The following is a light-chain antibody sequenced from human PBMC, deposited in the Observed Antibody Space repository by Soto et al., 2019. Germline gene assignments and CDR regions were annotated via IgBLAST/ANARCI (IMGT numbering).Light chain of an antibody. V-gene: IGKV3-20*01. Sequence: EIVLTQSPGTLSLSPGEEATLSCRSSQTLTTRYLAWYQQRPGQSPRLLIYGASNRATGIPDRFSGSGSGTDFTLTISGLEPEDFAVYYCQQYGNSPLTFGGGTKVDI. CDR1: QTLTTRY. CDR3: QQYGNSPLT. CDR2: GAS. J-gene: IGKJ4*01.